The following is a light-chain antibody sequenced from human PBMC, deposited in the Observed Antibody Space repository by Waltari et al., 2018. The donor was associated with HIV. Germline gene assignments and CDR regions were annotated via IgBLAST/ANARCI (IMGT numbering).Light chain of an antibody. CDR1: TSNIGGNS. J-gene: IGLJ3*02. CDR3: LTWDDTVNGRV. Sequence: QSVLTQPPSASGTPGQTVTIPCSGSTSNIGGNSVNWYQQFPGTAPKLLIHNTHRRPSGVPVRFSGSKSGTSASLAISGLQSDDEADYYCLTWDDTVNGRVFGGGTKLTVL. V-gene: IGLV1-44*01. CDR2: NTH.